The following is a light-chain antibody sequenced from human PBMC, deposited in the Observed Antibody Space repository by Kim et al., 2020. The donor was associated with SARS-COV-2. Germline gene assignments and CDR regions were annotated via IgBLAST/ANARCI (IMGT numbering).Light chain of an antibody. CDR2: GVS. Sequence: WSPGERATLSCRASQSVSSYLGWYQQKPGQAPRLLIYGVSNRATGIPARFSGSGSGTDFTLTISSLEPEDFAVYYCQQRNSWPITFGQGTRLEIK. CDR3: QQRNSWPIT. V-gene: IGKV3-11*01. J-gene: IGKJ5*01. CDR1: QSVSSY.